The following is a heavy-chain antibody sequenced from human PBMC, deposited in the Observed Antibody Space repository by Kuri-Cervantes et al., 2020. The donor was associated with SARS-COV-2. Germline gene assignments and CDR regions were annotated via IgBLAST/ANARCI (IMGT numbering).Heavy chain of an antibody. CDR3: AKDSGYQLHYVYYYYGMDV. V-gene: IGHV3-23*01. D-gene: IGHD2-2*01. CDR2: ISGSGGST. CDR1: GFTFSSYS. J-gene: IGHJ6*02. Sequence: GESLKISCAASGFTFSSYSMNWVRQAPGKGLEWVSAISGSGGSTYYADSVKGRFTISRDNSKNTLYLQMNSLRAEDTAVYYCAKDSGYQLHYVYYYYGMDVWGQGTTVTVSS.